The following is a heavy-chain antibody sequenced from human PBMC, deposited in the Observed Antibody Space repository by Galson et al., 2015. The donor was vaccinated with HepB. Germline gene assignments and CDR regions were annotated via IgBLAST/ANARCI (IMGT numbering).Heavy chain of an antibody. CDR2: ISTYNGNT. V-gene: IGHV1-18*01. CDR3: ARGGMATRGGPTFDY. Sequence: SCKASGYTFTTYGINWLGQAPGQGLEWMGRISTYNGNTNYAQKFQGRVTMTTDTSTNTAYMELRSLRSDDGATYYCARGGMATRGGPTFDYWGQGTLVTVSS. CDR1: GYTFTTYG. D-gene: IGHD3-16*01. J-gene: IGHJ4*02.